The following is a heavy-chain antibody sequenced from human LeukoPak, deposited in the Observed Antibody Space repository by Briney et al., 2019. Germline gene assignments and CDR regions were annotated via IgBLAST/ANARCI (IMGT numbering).Heavy chain of an antibody. CDR3: ARDLIVGATNAFDP. CDR1: GFTFSSYT. CDR2: ISSGSSYM. D-gene: IGHD1-26*01. Sequence: PGGSLRLSCAASGFTFSSYTMNWVRQAPGKGLEWVSSISSGSSYMSYGDLVKGRFTISRDNAKNSLYLQMNSLRAEDTAVYYCARDLIVGATNAFDPWGQGTLVTVSS. V-gene: IGHV3-21*01. J-gene: IGHJ5*02.